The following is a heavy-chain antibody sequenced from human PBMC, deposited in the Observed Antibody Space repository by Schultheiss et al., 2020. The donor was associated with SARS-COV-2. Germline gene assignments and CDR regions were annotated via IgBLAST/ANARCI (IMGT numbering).Heavy chain of an antibody. CDR2: INPNSGGT. J-gene: IGHJ4*02. CDR3: ARDPQGHSPFDY. V-gene: IGHV1-2*04. CDR1: GGTFSSYA. Sequence: ASVKVSCKASGGTFSSYAISWVRQAPGQGLEWIGWINPNSGGTNYAQKFQGWVTMTRDTSISTAYMELSRLRSDDTAVYYCARDPQGHSPFDYWGQGTLVTVSS.